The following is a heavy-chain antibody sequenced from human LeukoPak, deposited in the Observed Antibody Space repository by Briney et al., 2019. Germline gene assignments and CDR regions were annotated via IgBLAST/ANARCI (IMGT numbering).Heavy chain of an antibody. V-gene: IGHV4-61*01. CDR3: ARTPGFSYSSHPT. CDR2: INYSGSA. D-gene: IGHD5-18*01. CDR1: GGSVSSGSYY. Sequence: SETLSLTCTVSGGSVSSGSYYWSWIRQPPGKGLEWIGYINYSGSAKYNPSLKSRVTISVDTSKNQFSLRLSSVTAADTAVYYCARTPGFSYSSHPTWGQGTLVTVSS. J-gene: IGHJ4*02.